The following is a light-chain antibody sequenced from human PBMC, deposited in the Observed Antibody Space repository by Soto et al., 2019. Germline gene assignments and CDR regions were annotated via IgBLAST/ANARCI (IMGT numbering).Light chain of an antibody. J-gene: IGKJ2*01. V-gene: IGKV3-20*01. CDR1: QSINTRY. CDR3: QQYDDSARYK. CDR2: ATS. Sequence: EIVLTQSPGTLTLSPGERATLSCRASQSINTRYSAWYQQKPGQPPRLLIYATSSRAPGIPDRFSGSGSGTDFTLTISRLEPEDFAVYYCQQYDDSARYKFGQGTNLDIK.